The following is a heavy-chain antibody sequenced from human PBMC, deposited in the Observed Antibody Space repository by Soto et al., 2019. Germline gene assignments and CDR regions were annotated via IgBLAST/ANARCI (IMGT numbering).Heavy chain of an antibody. J-gene: IGHJ4*02. D-gene: IGHD6-13*01. CDR3: VTSIPSSKWSGSDS. V-gene: IGHV3-72*01. CDR1: GFSFSDHY. Sequence: EVQLVESGGGLVRPGGSLRLSCAASGFSFSDHYMDWVRQAPGKGLEWVGRTRNKAYSFTTEYAPALKGRFTISRDDSEDSIYLQMNSLKTEDTALYYCVTSIPSSKWSGSDSWGQGTLVTVSP. CDR2: TRNKAYSFTT.